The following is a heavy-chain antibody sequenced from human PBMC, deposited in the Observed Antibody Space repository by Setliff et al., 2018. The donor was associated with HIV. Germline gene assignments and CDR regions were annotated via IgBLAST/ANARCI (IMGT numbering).Heavy chain of an antibody. Sequence: ASVKVSCKASGYSFTTYSINWLRQAPGQGPEWMGWIHTSTGKPTYVRDFTGRFVFSLDTSVNTAFLQISDLKTEDTAVYYCARNSPFPPSSGAHFDFCVPGTLVTVSS. V-gene: IGHV7-4-1*02. CDR1: GYSFTTYS. CDR2: IHTSTGKP. J-gene: IGHJ4*02. D-gene: IGHD3-22*01. CDR3: ARNSPFPPSSGAHFDF.